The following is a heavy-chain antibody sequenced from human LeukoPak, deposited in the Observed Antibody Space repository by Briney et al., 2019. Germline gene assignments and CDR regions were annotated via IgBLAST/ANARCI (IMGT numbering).Heavy chain of an antibody. J-gene: IGHJ5*02. Sequence: SETLSLTCTVSGGSISSSSYYWGWIRQPPGKGLEWIGYIYYSGSTNYNPSLKSRVTISPDTSKNQFSLKLTSVTAADTAVYYCTREVRSAWASFDPWGQGTLVIVSS. D-gene: IGHD1-26*01. CDR1: GGSISSSSYY. CDR2: IYYSGST. CDR3: TREVRSAWASFDP. V-gene: IGHV4-61*05.